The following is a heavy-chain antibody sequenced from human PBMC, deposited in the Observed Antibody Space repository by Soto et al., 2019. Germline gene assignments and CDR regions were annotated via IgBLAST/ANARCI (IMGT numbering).Heavy chain of an antibody. V-gene: IGHV3-30-3*01. D-gene: IGHD3-10*01. CDR1: GFTFSSYA. J-gene: IGHJ6*02. CDR2: ISYDGSNK. Sequence: LRLSCAASGFTFSSYAMHWVRQAPGKGLEWVAVISYDGSNKYYADSVKGRFTISRDNSKNTLYLQMNSLRAEDTAVYYCARGEYYGSGTTRDYYGMDVWGQGTTVTVSS. CDR3: ARGEYYGSGTTRDYYGMDV.